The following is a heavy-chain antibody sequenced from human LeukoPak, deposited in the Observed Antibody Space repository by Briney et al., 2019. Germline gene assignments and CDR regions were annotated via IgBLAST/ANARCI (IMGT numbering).Heavy chain of an antibody. D-gene: IGHD2-2*01. J-gene: IGHJ5*02. CDR2: IYTSGST. V-gene: IGHV4-61*02. CDR1: GGSISSGSYY. CDR3: ARTVVPEREGGLKSNWFDP. Sequence: SQTLSLTCTVSGGSISSGSYYWSWIRQPAGKGLEWIGRIYTSGSTNYNPSLKSRVTISVDTSKNQFSLKLSSVTAADTAVYYCARTVVPEREGGLKSNWFDPWGQGTLVTVSS.